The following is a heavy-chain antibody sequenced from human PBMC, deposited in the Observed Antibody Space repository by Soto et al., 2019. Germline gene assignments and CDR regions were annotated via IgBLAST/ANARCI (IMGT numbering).Heavy chain of an antibody. Sequence: LSLTCTVSGGSISSGSYYWSWIRQHPGKGLEWIGYIYYSGSTYYNPSLKSRVTISVDTSKNQFSLKLSSVTAADTAVYHCARAGYSHGGNWFDPWGQGTLVTVSS. CDR3: ARAGYSHGGNWFDP. D-gene: IGHD5-18*01. J-gene: IGHJ5*02. V-gene: IGHV4-31*03. CDR2: IYYSGST. CDR1: GGSISSGSYY.